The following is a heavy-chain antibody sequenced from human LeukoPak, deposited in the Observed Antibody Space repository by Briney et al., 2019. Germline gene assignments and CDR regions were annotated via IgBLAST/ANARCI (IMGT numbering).Heavy chain of an antibody. V-gene: IGHV4-39*01. CDR1: GGSISSSSYY. Sequence: SETLSLTCTVSGGSISSSSYYWGWIRQPPGKGLEWIGSIYYSGSTYYNPSLKSRVTISVDTSKNQFSLKLSSVTAADTAVYYCARDSGSYRDAFDIWGQGTMVTVSS. D-gene: IGHD1-26*01. CDR3: ARDSGSYRDAFDI. J-gene: IGHJ3*02. CDR2: IYYSGST.